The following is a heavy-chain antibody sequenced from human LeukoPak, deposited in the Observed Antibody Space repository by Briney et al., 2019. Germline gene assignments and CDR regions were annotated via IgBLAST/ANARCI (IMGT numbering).Heavy chain of an antibody. J-gene: IGHJ4*02. V-gene: IGHV7-4-1*02. CDR1: GYTFTGYY. Sequence: ASVKVSCKASGYTFTGYYIHWVRQAPGQGLEWMGWIHPSTGKPTYAQGFTGRFVFSLDTSVSTTYLQISSLKAEDTAVYYCARAFQSLGGLSLPDYWGQGTLVTVSS. CDR3: ARAFQSLGGLSLPDY. CDR2: IHPSTGKP. D-gene: IGHD3-16*02.